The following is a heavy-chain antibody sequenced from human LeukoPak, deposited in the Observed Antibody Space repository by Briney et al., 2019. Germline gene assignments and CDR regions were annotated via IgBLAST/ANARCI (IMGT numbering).Heavy chain of an antibody. D-gene: IGHD6-13*01. CDR3: ARRTYTSRRYYYYYMDV. CDR1: GGSFSGYY. V-gene: IGHV4-34*01. Sequence: SESLSLTCAVYGGSFSGYYWSWIRQPPGKRLECIGETNHSGSTNYNPSLKSRVTISVDTSKNQFSLKLSSVTAADTAVYYCARRTYTSRRYYYYYMDVWGKGTTVTVSS. J-gene: IGHJ6*03. CDR2: TNHSGST.